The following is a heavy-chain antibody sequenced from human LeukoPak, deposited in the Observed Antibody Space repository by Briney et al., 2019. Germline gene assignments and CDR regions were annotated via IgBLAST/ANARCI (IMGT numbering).Heavy chain of an antibody. D-gene: IGHD3-9*01. CDR1: GGSFSGYY. V-gene: IGHV4-34*01. J-gene: IGHJ5*02. Sequence: SETLSLTCAVYGGSFSGYYWSWIRQPPGKGLEWIGEINHSGSTNYNPSLKSRVTISVDTSKNQFSLKLSSVTAADTAVYYCATWARITIFGWFDPWGQGTLVTVSS. CDR3: ATWARITIFGWFDP. CDR2: INHSGST.